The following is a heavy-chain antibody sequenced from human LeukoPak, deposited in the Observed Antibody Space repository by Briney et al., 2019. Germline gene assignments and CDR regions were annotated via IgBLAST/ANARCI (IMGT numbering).Heavy chain of an antibody. CDR3: AREKDTFCSD. Sequence: GASVKVSCKASGGTFSSYAISWVRQAPGQGLEWMGWISPYNGNTKYAQKVHGRVTMTTDTSTTTAYMELRSLRSDDTAVYYCAREKDTFCSDWGQGTLVTVSS. J-gene: IGHJ4*02. V-gene: IGHV1-18*01. CDR2: ISPYNGNT. D-gene: IGHD2-15*01. CDR1: GGTFSSYA.